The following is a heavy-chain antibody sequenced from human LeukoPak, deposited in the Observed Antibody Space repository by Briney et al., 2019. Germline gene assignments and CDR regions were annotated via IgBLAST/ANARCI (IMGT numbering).Heavy chain of an antibody. CDR3: ARPLGSAAGTISYYYGMDV. J-gene: IGHJ6*02. V-gene: IGHV3-7*01. CDR2: IKHDGSEN. D-gene: IGHD6-13*01. CDR1: GFTSSSYW. Sequence: PGGSLRLSCAASGFTSSSYWMSWVRQAPGKGLEWVANIKHDGSENYYVDSVKGRFTISRDNAKNSLSLQMNSLRAEDTAVYYCARPLGSAAGTISYYYGMDVWGQGTTVTVSS.